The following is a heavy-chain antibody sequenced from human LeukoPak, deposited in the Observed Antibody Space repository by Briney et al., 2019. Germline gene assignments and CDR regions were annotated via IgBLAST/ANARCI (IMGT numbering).Heavy chain of an antibody. CDR1: GFTFNSYS. J-gene: IGHJ4*02. Sequence: KPGGSLRLSCAASGFTFNSYSMVWVRQAPGKGPEWLSSISSDSAYIYYADSARGRFTISRDNAKNSLYLQMNSLRAEDTALYYCAKLWFGELSMPQAENFDYWGQGTLATVSS. CDR2: ISSDSAYI. V-gene: IGHV3-21*04. CDR3: AKLWFGELSMPQAENFDY. D-gene: IGHD3-10*01.